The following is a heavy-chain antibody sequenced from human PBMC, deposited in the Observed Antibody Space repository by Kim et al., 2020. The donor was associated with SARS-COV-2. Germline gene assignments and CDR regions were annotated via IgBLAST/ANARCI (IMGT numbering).Heavy chain of an antibody. Sequence: ASVKVSCKASGYTFTSYYMHWVRQAPGQGLEWMGIITPSGFSPMYSKQFQGRVTMTRDTSSSTVYMELSSLRSEDTAVYYCARDLVLRYFDWLSPSGYWGQGTLVTVAS. CDR1: GYTFTSYY. CDR3: ARDLVLRYFDWLSPSGY. CDR2: ITPSGFSP. D-gene: IGHD3-9*01. V-gene: IGHV1-46*01. J-gene: IGHJ4*02.